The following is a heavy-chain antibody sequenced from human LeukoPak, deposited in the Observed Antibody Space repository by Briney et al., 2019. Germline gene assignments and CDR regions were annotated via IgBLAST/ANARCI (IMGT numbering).Heavy chain of an antibody. J-gene: IGHJ4*02. Sequence: PSGTLSLTCAVSGGSISSGGYYWSWIRQHPGKGLEWIGYIYYSGSTYYNPSLKSRVTISVDTSKNQFSLKLSSVTAADTAVYYCARATAAYCGGDCYSGGVHYQLDYWGQGTLVTVSS. CDR1: GGSISSGGYY. D-gene: IGHD2-21*02. CDR2: IYYSGST. V-gene: IGHV4-31*11. CDR3: ARATAAYCGGDCYSGGVHYQLDY.